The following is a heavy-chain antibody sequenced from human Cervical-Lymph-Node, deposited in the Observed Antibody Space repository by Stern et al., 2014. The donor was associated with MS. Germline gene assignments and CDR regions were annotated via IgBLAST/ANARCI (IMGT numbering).Heavy chain of an antibody. J-gene: IGHJ5*02. V-gene: IGHV1-69*01. Sequence: QVQLMQSGAEVKKPGSSVKVSCKASGGTFSKFPSSWVRQAPGQGLEWMGGIFPVFGTPTYAQEFRGRVTITADVSTSTVYMELSSLRSDDTAVYYCALSSETIDRWYSLGYDLWGQGTLVTVSS. CDR2: IFPVFGTP. CDR1: GGTFSKFP. D-gene: IGHD6-13*01. CDR3: ALSSETIDRWYSLGYDL.